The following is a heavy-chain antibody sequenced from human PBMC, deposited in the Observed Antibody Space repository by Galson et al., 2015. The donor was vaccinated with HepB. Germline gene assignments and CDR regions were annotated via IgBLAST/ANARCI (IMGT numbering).Heavy chain of an antibody. Sequence: SLRLSCAASGFTFNRYGMHWVRQAPGKGLEWVIILSYDGSIKYSSDSVQGRLTISRDNSKNTMYLQMNSLRTEDTAVYYCAKDLRTGDFWSGATDGWGQGTLVTASS. CDR2: LSYDGSIK. D-gene: IGHD3-3*01. J-gene: IGHJ4*02. CDR1: GFTFNRYG. V-gene: IGHV3-30*18. CDR3: AKDLRTGDFWSGATDG.